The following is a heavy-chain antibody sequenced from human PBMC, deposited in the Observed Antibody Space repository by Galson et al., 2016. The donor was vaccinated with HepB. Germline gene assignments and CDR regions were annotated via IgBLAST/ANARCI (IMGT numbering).Heavy chain of an antibody. D-gene: IGHD7-27*01. V-gene: IGHV1-69*13. CDR2: FMPSFDMA. Sequence: SVKVSCKASGGIFSGYVISWVRQAPGQGLEWMGGFMPSFDMANYAQKFQGRLTITADESTNPAYMELTSLRTEDTAVYYCARDLGRFHGANWGIDYFDYWGQGTLVTVSP. CDR1: GGIFSGYV. J-gene: IGHJ4*02. CDR3: ARDLGRFHGANWGIDYFDY.